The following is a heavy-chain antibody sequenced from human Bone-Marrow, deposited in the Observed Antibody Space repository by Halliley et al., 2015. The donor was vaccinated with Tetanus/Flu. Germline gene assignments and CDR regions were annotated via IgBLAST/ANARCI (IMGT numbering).Heavy chain of an antibody. D-gene: IGHD2-21*01. Sequence: SLRLSCAASGFTFSIYWMHWVRQVPGKGLVWVSRINSDGSSTTHADSVHGRLTITRDNAKNKLYLQMNSLIAGGTAVDYCAGDLWGWGGNSPGILHCRGQGGLLPVSS. CDR1: GFTFSIYW. J-gene: IGHJ4*02. CDR2: INSDGSST. V-gene: IGHV3-74*01. CDR3: AGDLWGWGGNSPGILHC.